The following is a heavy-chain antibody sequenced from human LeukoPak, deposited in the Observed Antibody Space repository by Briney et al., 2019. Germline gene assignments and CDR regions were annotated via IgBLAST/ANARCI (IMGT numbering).Heavy chain of an antibody. J-gene: IGHJ4*02. CDR2: INPNSGGT. D-gene: IGHD5-12*01. CDR3: ARDRLSGTVATSDY. V-gene: IGHV1-2*02. CDR1: GYTFTGYY. Sequence: ASVKVSCKASGYTFTGYYMHWVRQAPGQGLEWMGWINPNSGGTNYAQKFQGRVTMTRDTSISTAHMELSRLRSDDTAVYYCARDRLSGTVATSDYWGQGTLVTVSS.